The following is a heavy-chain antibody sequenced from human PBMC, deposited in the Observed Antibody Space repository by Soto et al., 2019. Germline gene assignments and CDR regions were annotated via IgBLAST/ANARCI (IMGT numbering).Heavy chain of an antibody. V-gene: IGHV3-23*01. CDR1: GFTFSSYA. Sequence: GGSLRLSCAASGFTFSSYAMSWVRQAPGKGLEWVSAISGSGGSTYYADSVKGRFTISRDNSKNTLYLQMNSLRAEDTAVYYCAKDAVNIIAAAGAFDYWGQGTLVTVSS. CDR2: ISGSGGST. D-gene: IGHD6-13*01. J-gene: IGHJ4*02. CDR3: AKDAVNIIAAAGAFDY.